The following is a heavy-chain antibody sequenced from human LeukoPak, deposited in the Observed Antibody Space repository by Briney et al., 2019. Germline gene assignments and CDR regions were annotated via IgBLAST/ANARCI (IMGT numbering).Heavy chain of an antibody. CDR3: AKVSGRITMIVVGPFDY. Sequence: PGGSLRLSCAASGFTFSSYGMSWVRQAPGKGLEGVSAISGSGGSTYYADSVKGRFTISRDNSKNTLYLQMNSLTAEDTAVYYCAKVSGRITMIVVGPFDYWGQGTLVTVSS. J-gene: IGHJ4*02. D-gene: IGHD3-22*01. CDR2: ISGSGGST. V-gene: IGHV3-23*01. CDR1: GFTFSSYG.